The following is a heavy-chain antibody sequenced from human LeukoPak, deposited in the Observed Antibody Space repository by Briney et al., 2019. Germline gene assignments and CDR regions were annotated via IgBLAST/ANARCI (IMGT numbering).Heavy chain of an antibody. V-gene: IGHV3-30*04. CDR3: ARSIEY. CDR1: GFTFSSCA. Sequence: GRSLRLSCAASGFTFSSCAMHWVRQAPGKGLEWVAVISYDGSNKYYADSVKGRFTISRDNSKNTLYLQMNSLRAEDTAVYYCARSIEYWGQGTLVTVSS. CDR2: ISYDGSNK. J-gene: IGHJ4*02.